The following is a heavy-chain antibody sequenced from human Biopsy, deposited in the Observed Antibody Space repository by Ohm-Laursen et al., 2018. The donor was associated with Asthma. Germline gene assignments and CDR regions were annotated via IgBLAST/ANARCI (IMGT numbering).Heavy chain of an antibody. V-gene: IGHV1-69*01. Sequence: SSVKVSCKSSGGTFSNYVFSWVRQAPGQGPEWMGGIIPMSGTTKYTQKFQARVSITADEATSTVYMELSSLRSEDTAVYYCARVLTTEEGDTWFDPWGQGTLVTVSS. D-gene: IGHD4-11*01. CDR2: IIPMSGTT. CDR1: GGTFSNYV. CDR3: ARVLTTEEGDTWFDP. J-gene: IGHJ5*02.